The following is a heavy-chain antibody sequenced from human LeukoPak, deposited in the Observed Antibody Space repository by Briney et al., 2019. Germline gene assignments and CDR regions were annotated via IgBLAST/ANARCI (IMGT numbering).Heavy chain of an antibody. V-gene: IGHV1-69*13. CDR3: ARDWLNDGSGSSLDH. Sequence: GASVKVSCKASGGTFSSYAISWVRQAPGQGLEWMGGIIPIFGTANYAQKFQGRVTITADESTSTAYMELSSLRSEDTAVYYCARDWLNDGSGSSLDHWGQGTLVTVSS. D-gene: IGHD3-10*01. CDR2: IIPIFGTA. CDR1: GGTFSSYA. J-gene: IGHJ4*02.